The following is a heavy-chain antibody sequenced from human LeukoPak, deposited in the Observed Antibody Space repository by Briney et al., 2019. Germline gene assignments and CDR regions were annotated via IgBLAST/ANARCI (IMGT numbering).Heavy chain of an antibody. Sequence: GASVKVSCKAFGYTFTSNYMHWVRQAPGQGPEWMGVISPSGGSTTYAQKFQGRVTMTRDTSISTAYMELSRLRSDDTAVYYCARGVTGIYYYYYMDVWGKGTTVTVSS. D-gene: IGHD3-10*01. V-gene: IGHV1-46*01. CDR1: GYTFTSNY. CDR3: ARGVTGIYYYYYMDV. J-gene: IGHJ6*03. CDR2: ISPSGGST.